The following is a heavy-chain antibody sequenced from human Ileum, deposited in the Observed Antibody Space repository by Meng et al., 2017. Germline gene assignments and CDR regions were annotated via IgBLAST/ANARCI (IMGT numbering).Heavy chain of an antibody. CDR2: VSPSSGNT. D-gene: IGHD3-16*01. CDR3: ARGVGDLGDY. CDR1: GYTFTTND. J-gene: IGHJ4*02. Sequence: QVQLVQSGAEMKRPGASMKVACKASGYTFTTNDINWVRQAPGQGLEWMGWVSPSSGNTHYAQKFQGRVTMTRDISISTVYMELTSLKSDDTAVYYCARGVGDLGDYWGQGTLVTVSS. V-gene: IGHV1-8*01.